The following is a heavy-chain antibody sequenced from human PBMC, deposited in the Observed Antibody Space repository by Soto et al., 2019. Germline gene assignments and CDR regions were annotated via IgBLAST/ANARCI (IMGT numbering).Heavy chain of an antibody. V-gene: IGHV1-69*13. J-gene: IGHJ6*02. Sequence: SVKVSCRDSGGTFSSFAISWVRQAPGQGIEWKGRIIPIFSTANYAQKLQGRVTINADESTSTAYMELISLRSEDTAVYYCASDTYCSGGSFFPPVPYYYYGMDVWGQGTTVTFSS. D-gene: IGHD2-15*01. CDR1: GGTFSSFA. CDR3: ASDTYCSGGSFFPPVPYYYYGMDV. CDR2: IIPIFSTA.